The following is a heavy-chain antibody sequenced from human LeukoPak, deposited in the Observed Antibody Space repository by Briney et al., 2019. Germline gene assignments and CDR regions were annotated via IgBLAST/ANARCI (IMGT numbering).Heavy chain of an antibody. D-gene: IGHD3-22*01. V-gene: IGHV4-38-2*02. J-gene: IGHJ3*02. CDR2: IYHSGST. CDR3: ARDYYDSSGYYYPAAFDI. CDR1: GFSISSVYY. Sequence: KSSETLSLTCSVSGFSISSVYYWGWIRQPPGKGLEWIGSIYHSGSTYYNPSLKSRVTISVDTSKNQFSLKLSSVTAADTAVYYCARDYYDSSGYYYPAAFDIWGQGTMVTVSS.